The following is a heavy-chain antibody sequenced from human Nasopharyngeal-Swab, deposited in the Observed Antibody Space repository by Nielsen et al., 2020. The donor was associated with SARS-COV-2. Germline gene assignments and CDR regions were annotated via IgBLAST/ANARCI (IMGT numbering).Heavy chain of an antibody. D-gene: IGHD1-26*01. CDR2: MNPNSGNT. Sequence: ASVKVSCKASGYTFTSYDINWVRQATGQGLEWMGWMNPNSGNTGCAQKFQGRVTMTRNTSISTAYMELSSLRSEDTAVYYCARGPRGPTESGLNYWGQGTLVTVSS. V-gene: IGHV1-8*01. J-gene: IGHJ4*02. CDR1: GYTFTSYD. CDR3: ARGPRGPTESGLNY.